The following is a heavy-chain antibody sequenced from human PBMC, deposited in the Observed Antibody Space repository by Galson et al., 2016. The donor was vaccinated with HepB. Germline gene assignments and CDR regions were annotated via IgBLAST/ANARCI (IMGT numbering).Heavy chain of an antibody. CDR3: ADGGRSSNWYWRN. D-gene: IGHD6-13*01. V-gene: IGHV3-7*01. Sequence: SLRLSCATTTFAFSRTGMTWVRQAPGKGLEWVANINHDGSEIHYVDSVKGRFTFSRDNAKNSLYLEMNSLRAEDTAVYYCADGGRSSNWYWRNWGQGTLVTVSS. J-gene: IGHJ4*02. CDR1: TFAFSRTG. CDR2: INHDGSEI.